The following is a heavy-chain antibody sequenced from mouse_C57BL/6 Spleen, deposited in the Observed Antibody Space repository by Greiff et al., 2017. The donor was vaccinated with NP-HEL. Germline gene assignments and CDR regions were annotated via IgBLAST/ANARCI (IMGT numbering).Heavy chain of an antibody. CDR3: TVITTASSGGYFDV. V-gene: IGHV6-3*01. CDR2: IRLKSDNYAT. J-gene: IGHJ1*03. D-gene: IGHD1-1*01. CDR1: GFTFSNYW. Sequence: EVKLEESGGGLVQPGGSMKLSCVASGFTFSNYWMNWVRQSPEKGLEWVAQIRLKSDNYATHYAESVKGRFTISRDDSKSSVYLQMNNLRAEDTGIYYCTVITTASSGGYFDVWGTGTTVTVSS.